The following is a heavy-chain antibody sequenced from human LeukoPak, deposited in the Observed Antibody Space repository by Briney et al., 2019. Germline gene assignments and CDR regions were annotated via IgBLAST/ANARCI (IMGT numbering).Heavy chain of an antibody. CDR3: ARAGYDILTGTRAFDY. CDR2: INWNGGST. CDR1: GFTFDDYG. V-gene: IGHV3-20*04. Sequence: GGFLRLSCAASGFTFDDYGMSWVRQAPGKGLEWVSGINWNGGSTGYADSVKGRFTISRDNAKNSLYLQMNSLRAEDTALYYCARAGYDILTGTRAFDYWGQGTLVTVSS. D-gene: IGHD3-9*01. J-gene: IGHJ4*02.